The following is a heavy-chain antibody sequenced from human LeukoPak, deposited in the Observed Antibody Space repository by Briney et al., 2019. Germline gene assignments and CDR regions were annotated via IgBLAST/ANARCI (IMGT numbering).Heavy chain of an antibody. CDR2: ISSICSTT. J-gene: IGHJ4*02. V-gene: IGHV3-48*02. D-gene: IGHD3-22*01. CDR1: GFTLSDHD. CDR3: ALYFYDSSGYPSFDY. Sequence: PGWSLRLSCEVSGFTLSDHDVNWVRQAAGTGRGWVSGISSICSTTRHTDSEKGRFTICRDNAKNSLYLEVNSLRDEDTALYYCALYFYDSSGYPSFDYWGQGTLVTVSS.